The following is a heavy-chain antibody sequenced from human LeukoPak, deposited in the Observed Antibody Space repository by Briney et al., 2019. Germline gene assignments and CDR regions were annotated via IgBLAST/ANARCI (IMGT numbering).Heavy chain of an antibody. D-gene: IGHD2-15*01. J-gene: IGHJ4*02. V-gene: IGHV4-34*01. CDR2: INHSGST. CDR3: AECSGGSCYLDY. CDR1: GGSFSGYY. Sequence: SETLSLTCAVYGGSFSGYYLSWIRQPPGKGLEWIGEINHSGSTNYNPSLKSRVTISVDTPKNQFSLKLSSVTAADTAVHYCAECSGGSCYLDYWGQGTLVTVSS.